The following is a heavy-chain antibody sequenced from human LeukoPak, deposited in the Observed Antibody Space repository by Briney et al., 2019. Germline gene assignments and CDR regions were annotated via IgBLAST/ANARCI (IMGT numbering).Heavy chain of an antibody. CDR2: INHSGST. CDR3: ARGAYGSGSYGDAFDI. Sequence: PSETLSLTCAVYGGSFSGYYWSWIRQPPGKGLEWIGEINHSGSTNYNPSLKSRVTISVDTSKNQFSLKLSSVTAADTAVYYCARGAYGSGSYGDAFDIWGQGTMVTVSS. D-gene: IGHD3-10*01. J-gene: IGHJ3*02. CDR1: GGSFSGYY. V-gene: IGHV4-34*01.